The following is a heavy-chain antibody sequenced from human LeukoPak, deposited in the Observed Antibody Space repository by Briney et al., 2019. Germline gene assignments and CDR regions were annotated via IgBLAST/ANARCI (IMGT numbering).Heavy chain of an antibody. J-gene: IGHJ4*02. CDR2: VSGSGGST. D-gene: IGHD3-10*01. Sequence: PGGSLRLSCAASGFTFSNYAMSWVRQAPGKGLEWVSTVSGSGGSTYYADSVKGRFTISRDNSKNTLYLQMNSLRAEDTAVYYCAREAGDYYGSGSYLDYWGQGTLVTVSS. CDR1: GFTFSNYA. CDR3: AREAGDYYGSGSYLDY. V-gene: IGHV3-23*01.